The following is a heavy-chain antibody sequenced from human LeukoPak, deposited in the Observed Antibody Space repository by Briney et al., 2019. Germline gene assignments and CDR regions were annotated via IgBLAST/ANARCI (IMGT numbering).Heavy chain of an antibody. J-gene: IGHJ6*03. V-gene: IGHV3-30*18. CDR2: ISSDGGVT. CDR1: QFTFSSYD. Sequence: GGSLRLSCAASQFTFSSYDMHWVRQAPGKGLHWVAIISSDGGVTYYADSVKGRFTISRDNSKNTLYLQMNSLRAEDTAVYYCAKGRRYYYYMDVWGKGTTVTVSS. CDR3: AKGRRYYYYMDV.